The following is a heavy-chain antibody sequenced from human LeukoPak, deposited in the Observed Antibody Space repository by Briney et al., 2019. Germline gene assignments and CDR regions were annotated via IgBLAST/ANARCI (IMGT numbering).Heavy chain of an antibody. Sequence: PGGSLRLSCAASGFTFSSYGMHWVRQAPGKGLEWVAFIRYDGSNKYYADSVKGRFTISRDNSKNTLYLQMNSLRAEDTAVYYCAKDNGDSSGYQNVDYWGQGTLVTVSS. D-gene: IGHD3-22*01. CDR3: AKDNGDSSGYQNVDY. CDR1: GFTFSSYG. CDR2: IRYDGSNK. V-gene: IGHV3-30*02. J-gene: IGHJ4*02.